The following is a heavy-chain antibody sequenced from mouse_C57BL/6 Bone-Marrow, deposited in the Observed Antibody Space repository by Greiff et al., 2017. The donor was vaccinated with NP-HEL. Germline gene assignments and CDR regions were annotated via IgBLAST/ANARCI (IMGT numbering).Heavy chain of an antibody. CDR2: ISSGGSYT. J-gene: IGHJ3*01. V-gene: IGHV5-6*01. Sequence: EVKVVESGGDLVKPGGSLKLSCAASGFTFSSYGMSWVRQTPDKRLEWVATISSGGSYTYYPDSVKGRFTISRDNAKNTLYLQMSSLKSEDTAMYYCARQILGITTVVAPFAYWGQGTLVTVSA. D-gene: IGHD1-1*01. CDR3: ARQILGITTVVAPFAY. CDR1: GFTFSSYG.